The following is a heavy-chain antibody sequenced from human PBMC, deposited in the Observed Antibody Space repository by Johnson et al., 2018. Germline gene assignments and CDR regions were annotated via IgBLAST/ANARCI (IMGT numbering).Heavy chain of an antibody. CDR1: GFTFSSYA. CDR3: AAVTVAYYYYYMDV. Sequence: VQLVESGGGVVQXGRSLRLSCAASGFTFSSYAMHWVRQAPGKGLEWVAVISYDGSNKYYADSVKGRFTISRDNSKNTLYRQMNSLRAEDTAVYYCAAVTVAYYYYYMDVWGKGTTVTVSS. CDR2: ISYDGSNK. D-gene: IGHD6-19*01. V-gene: IGHV3-30-3*01. J-gene: IGHJ6*03.